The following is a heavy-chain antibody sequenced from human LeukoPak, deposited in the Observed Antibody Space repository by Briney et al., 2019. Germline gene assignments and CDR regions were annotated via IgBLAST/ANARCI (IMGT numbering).Heavy chain of an antibody. Sequence: PSETLSLTCTVSGGSISSSDYDCGWIRQPPGKGLQWIGSIFYSGITYYNPSLKSRVTISVDTSKNQFSLRLRSVIAADTAVYYCARQGIAVARDDYWGQGTLVTVSS. CDR1: GGSISSSDYD. V-gene: IGHV4-39*01. D-gene: IGHD6-19*01. J-gene: IGHJ4*02. CDR2: IFYSGIT. CDR3: ARQGIAVARDDY.